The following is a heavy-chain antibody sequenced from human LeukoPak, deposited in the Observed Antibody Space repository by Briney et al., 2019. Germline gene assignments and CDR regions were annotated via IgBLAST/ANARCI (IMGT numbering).Heavy chain of an antibody. D-gene: IGHD4-17*01. CDR2: IYYSGGT. Sequence: TSETLSLTCTVSGYSISSGFYWGWIRQPPGKGLEWIGIIYYSGGTYSSPSLKSRVTISLDTSKNQFSLKLSSVTAADTAIYFCARKADYGAYFDYWGQGTLVTVSS. CDR1: GYSISSGFY. CDR3: ARKADYGAYFDY. J-gene: IGHJ4*02. V-gene: IGHV4-38-2*02.